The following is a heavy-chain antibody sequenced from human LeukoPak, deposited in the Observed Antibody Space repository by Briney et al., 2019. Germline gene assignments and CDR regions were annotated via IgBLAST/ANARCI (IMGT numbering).Heavy chain of an antibody. V-gene: IGHV1-18*01. J-gene: IGHJ4*02. Sequence: ASVKVSCKASGYTFTSYGISWVRQAPGQGLEWMGWISAYNGNTKYAQKLQGRVTMTTDTSTSTAYMELRSLRSDDTAVYYCAREVDSSGYYRPFDYWGQGTLVTVSS. CDR2: ISAYNGNT. CDR1: GYTFTSYG. D-gene: IGHD3-22*01. CDR3: AREVDSSGYYRPFDY.